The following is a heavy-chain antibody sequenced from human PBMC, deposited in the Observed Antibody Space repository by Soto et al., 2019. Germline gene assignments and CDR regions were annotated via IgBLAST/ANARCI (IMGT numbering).Heavy chain of an antibody. V-gene: IGHV4-4*02. CDR2: IFHSGST. CDR3: ARGGIAAAGFDY. D-gene: IGHD6-13*01. CDR1: GSCLSNK. Sequence: PAESQWITCAVSGSCLSNKWSWVRQPPRKGLEWIGEIFHSGSTKYNPSLKSRVTISVDKSKNQFSLKLSSVTAADTAVYYCARGGIAAAGFDYWGPVTLVT. J-gene: IGHJ4*02.